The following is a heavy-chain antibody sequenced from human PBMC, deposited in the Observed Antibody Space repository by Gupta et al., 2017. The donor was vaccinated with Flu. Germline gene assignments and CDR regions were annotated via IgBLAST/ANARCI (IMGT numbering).Heavy chain of an antibody. J-gene: IGHJ3*02. D-gene: IGHD3-16*01. CDR3: TTDSSGGITFDI. CDR2: LKSEIDGGAT. CDR1: GFGFRYAY. V-gene: IGHV3-15*01. Sequence: EVQLVESGGGLVKPGGSLRLSCAASGFGFRYAYMNWVRQAPGKGLEWVGRLKSEIDGGATDYAAPVKGRFTISRDDSKNTLFLQMNSLRTEDTAVYYCTTDSSGGITFDIWGQGTMVTVSA.